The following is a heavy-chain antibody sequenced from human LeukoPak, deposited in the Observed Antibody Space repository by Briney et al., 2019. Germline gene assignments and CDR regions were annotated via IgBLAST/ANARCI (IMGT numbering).Heavy chain of an antibody. V-gene: IGHV1-2*02. Sequence: ASMKVSCKASGYTFTGYYMHWVRQAPGQGLEWMGWMNPNSGGTNYVQKIQGRVTMTRDTSISTAYMELSSLRSDDTAVYYCATSTKYSISWGAFDIWGQGTMVTVSS. D-gene: IGHD6-13*01. J-gene: IGHJ3*02. CDR1: GYTFTGYY. CDR3: ATSTKYSISWGAFDI. CDR2: MNPNSGGT.